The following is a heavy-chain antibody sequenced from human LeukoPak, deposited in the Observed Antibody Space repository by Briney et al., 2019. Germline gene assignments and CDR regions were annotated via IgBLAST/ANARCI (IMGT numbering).Heavy chain of an antibody. CDR3: ARGRVGQWLVDAFDI. CDR2: ISSSSIYI. J-gene: IGHJ3*02. CDR1: GFTFSNYS. V-gene: IGHV3-21*01. Sequence: RSGGSLRLPCAASGFTFSNYSMNWVRQAPGKGLEWVSSISSSSIYIYYADSLKGRFTISRNNAKNSLYLHIDSLRAEDTAVYYCARGRVGQWLVDAFDIWGQGTMVTVSS. D-gene: IGHD6-19*01.